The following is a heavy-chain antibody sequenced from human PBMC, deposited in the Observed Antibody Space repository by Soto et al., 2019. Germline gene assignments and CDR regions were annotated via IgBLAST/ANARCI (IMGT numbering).Heavy chain of an antibody. Sequence: QVQLVQSGAEVKKPGASVKVSCKASGYTFTSYGISWVRQAPGQGLEWMGWISAYNGNTNYAQKLQGRVTRTTDTYTRTAYMEVRSLRSDDTAVYYCARGDYYGSGSYFFGMDVWGKGTTVTVSS. D-gene: IGHD3-10*01. CDR1: GYTFTSYG. J-gene: IGHJ6*04. CDR2: ISAYNGNT. CDR3: ARGDYYGSGSYFFGMDV. V-gene: IGHV1-18*01.